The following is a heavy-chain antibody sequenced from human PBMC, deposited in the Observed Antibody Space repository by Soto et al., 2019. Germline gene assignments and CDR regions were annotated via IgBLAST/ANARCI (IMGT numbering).Heavy chain of an antibody. CDR2: IHHSGSI. D-gene: IGHD2-21*02. J-gene: IGHJ6*02. CDR1: GDSISSDYYH. Sequence: PSETLSLTCTVSGDSISSDYYHWTWIRQSPGKGLEWIGYIHHSGSILYNPSLKSRVTISVDTSKNQFSLHLTSVTAAVTAVYFCVREDDGGDSLDVWGQGTTVTVSS. V-gene: IGHV4-30-4*08. CDR3: VREDDGGDSLDV.